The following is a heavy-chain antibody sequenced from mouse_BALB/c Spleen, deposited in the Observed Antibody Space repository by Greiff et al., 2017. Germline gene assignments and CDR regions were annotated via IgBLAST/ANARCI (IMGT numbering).Heavy chain of an antibody. J-gene: IGHJ2*01. CDR2: IYPGSGST. Sequence: QVQLQQPGAELVKPGTSEKLSCKASGYNFTSYWINWVKLRPGQGLEWIGDIYPGSGSTNYNEKFKSKATLTVDTSSSTAYMQLSSLASEDSALYYCARRRGNSFFDYWGQGTTLTVSS. D-gene: IGHD2-1*01. CDR3: ARRRGNSFFDY. CDR1: GYNFTSYW. V-gene: IGHV1-55*01.